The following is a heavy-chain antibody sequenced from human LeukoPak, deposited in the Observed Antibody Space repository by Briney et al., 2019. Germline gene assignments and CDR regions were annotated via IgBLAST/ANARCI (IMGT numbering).Heavy chain of an antibody. CDR2: IKQDGREI. CDR1: GFFFSNFR. D-gene: IGHD3-16*01. V-gene: IGHV3-7*01. CDR3: ASSWGSAFDL. J-gene: IGHJ4*02. Sequence: GGSLRLSCAASGFFFSNFRMGWVRQAPGKGLEWVANIKQDGREINYVDSVKGRFTVSVDRAKNSLYLQMSSLRVDDTAVYYCASSWGSAFDLWGQGTLVTVSS.